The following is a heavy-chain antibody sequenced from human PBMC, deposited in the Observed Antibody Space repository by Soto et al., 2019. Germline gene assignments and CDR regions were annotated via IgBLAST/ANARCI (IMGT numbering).Heavy chain of an antibody. Sequence: GSLGLSCAASGFTFTSYWMNWVRQAPGKGLEWVANIRQDGSEKYYVDSVKGRFTISRDNAKNSLYLQMNSLRAEDTAVYYCASPVVTDYCGQGTLVTVSS. J-gene: IGHJ4*02. V-gene: IGHV3-7*01. CDR2: IRQDGSEK. CDR1: GFTFTSYW. CDR3: ASPVVTDY. D-gene: IGHD2-21*02.